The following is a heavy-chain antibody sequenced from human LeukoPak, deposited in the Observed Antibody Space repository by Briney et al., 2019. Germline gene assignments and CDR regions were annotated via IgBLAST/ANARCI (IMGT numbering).Heavy chain of an antibody. CDR2: ISRGASDI. J-gene: IGHJ4*02. CDR1: GFTSSNYE. CDR3: ARAQLLRLENFLDY. V-gene: IGHV3-48*03. Sequence: GGSLRLSCAASGFTSSNYEMNWVRQAPGQGLEWVSYISRGASDIYYADSVKGRFTISSDNAKNSVYLQMNSLRAEDTAVYYCARAQLLRLENFLDYWGQGTLVTVSS. D-gene: IGHD4-23*01.